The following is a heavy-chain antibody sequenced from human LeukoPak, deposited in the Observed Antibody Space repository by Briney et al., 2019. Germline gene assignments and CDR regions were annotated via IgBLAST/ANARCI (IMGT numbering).Heavy chain of an antibody. CDR3: AKTSVGEGRIIGSGYFDN. Sequence: GGSLRLSCAASGFTFSNHAMNWVRQAPGKGLEWVSIISGSGTVTYYADSVKGRFTISRDNSKNTLYLQMNSLRAEDTAVYYCAKTSVGEGRIIGSGYFDNWGQGTVVTVSS. CDR1: GFTFSNHA. D-gene: IGHD2-15*01. V-gene: IGHV3-23*01. CDR2: ISGSGTVT. J-gene: IGHJ4*02.